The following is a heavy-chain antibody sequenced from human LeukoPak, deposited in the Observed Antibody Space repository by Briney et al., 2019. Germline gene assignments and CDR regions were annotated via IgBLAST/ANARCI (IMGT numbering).Heavy chain of an antibody. V-gene: IGHV3-30-3*01. Sequence: GGSLRLSCAPSGFTFNNYAMHWVHQAPGKGLEWVATILKDGNNKYYVDSVKGRFTISRDNPKNTLYLQMNSLRVEDTAVYYCAKGYYDSSGYYPYYFDYWGQGTLVTVSS. CDR3: AKGYYDSSGYYPYYFDY. CDR2: ILKDGNNK. CDR1: GFTFNNYA. J-gene: IGHJ4*02. D-gene: IGHD3-22*01.